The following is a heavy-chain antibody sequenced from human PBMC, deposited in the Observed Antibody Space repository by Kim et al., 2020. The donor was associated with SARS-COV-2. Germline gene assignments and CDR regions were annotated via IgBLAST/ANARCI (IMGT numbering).Heavy chain of an antibody. V-gene: IGHV3-23*01. CDR3: AKGGSGSYDSFSDY. J-gene: IGHJ4*02. Sequence: AASGKGRFTISRDSSTNTLYLQMSSLRAEDTAVYYCAKGGSGSYDSFSDYWGQGTLVTVSS. D-gene: IGHD3-10*01.